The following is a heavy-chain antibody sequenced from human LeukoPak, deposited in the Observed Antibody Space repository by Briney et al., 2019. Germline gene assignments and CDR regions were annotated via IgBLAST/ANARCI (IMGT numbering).Heavy chain of an antibody. CDR1: GGSISNYY. CDR2: IYYSGST. CDR3: AGGADYGDCYFDY. D-gene: IGHD4-17*01. V-gene: IGHV4-59*01. J-gene: IGHJ4*02. Sequence: SETLSLTCTVSGGSISNYYWSWIRQPPGKGLEWIGYIYYSGSTNYNPSLKSRVTISVDMSKNQFSLKLSSVTAADTAVYYCAGGADYGDCYFDYWGQGTLVTVSS.